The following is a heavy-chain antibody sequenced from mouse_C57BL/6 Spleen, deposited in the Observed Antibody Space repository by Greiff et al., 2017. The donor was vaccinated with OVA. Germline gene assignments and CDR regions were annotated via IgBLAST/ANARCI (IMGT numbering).Heavy chain of an antibody. D-gene: IGHD4-1*01. CDR1: GYTFTDYY. CDR2: INPNNGGT. J-gene: IGHJ4*01. V-gene: IGHV1-26*01. CDR3: ARTGTDYAMDY. Sequence: VQLQQSGPELVKPGASVKISCKASGYTFTDYYMNWVKQSHGKSLEWIGDINPNNGGTSYNQKFKGKATLTVDKSSSTAYMERRSLTSEDSAVYYCARTGTDYAMDYWGQGTSVTVSS.